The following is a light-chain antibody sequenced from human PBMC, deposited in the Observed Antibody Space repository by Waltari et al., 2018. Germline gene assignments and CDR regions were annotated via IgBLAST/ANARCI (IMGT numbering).Light chain of an antibody. CDR2: EGT. J-gene: IGLJ3*02. Sequence: QSALTQPASVSGSPGQSITISCTATSSHVGSYNLFSWYQHPPGKAPKLMIYEGTQRPSGVSDRFSGSKSGDTASLTISGLQAEDEADYYCCSYVRDITWVFGGGTKLTVL. V-gene: IGLV2-23*01. CDR1: SSHVGSYNL. CDR3: CSYVRDITWV.